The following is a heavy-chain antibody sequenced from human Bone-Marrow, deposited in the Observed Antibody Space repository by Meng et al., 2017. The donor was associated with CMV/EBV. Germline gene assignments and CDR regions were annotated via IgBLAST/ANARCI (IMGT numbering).Heavy chain of an antibody. CDR2: VKFDGNT. J-gene: IGHJ3*02. CDR3: AKGVEYSSSSGAFDI. CDR1: GFSFSING. Sequence: GESLKISCAASGFSFSINGMHWVRQAPGKGLEWLGFVKFDGNTYYADSAKGRFTISKDNSKATLYLQVGSLRTEDTAVYYCAKGVEYSSSSGAFDIWGQGTMVTVSS. V-gene: IGHV3-30*02. D-gene: IGHD6-6*01.